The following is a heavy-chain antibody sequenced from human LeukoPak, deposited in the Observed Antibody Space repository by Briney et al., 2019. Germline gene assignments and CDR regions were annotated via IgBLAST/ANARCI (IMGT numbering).Heavy chain of an antibody. J-gene: IGHJ1*01. V-gene: IGHV3-23*01. CDR1: GFTFSNYA. CDR2: ISASGGST. D-gene: IGHD3-10*01. CDR3: AKDISGLPEYFQH. Sequence: GGSLRLSCAASGFTFSNYAMSWVRRAPGKGLEWVSGISASGGSTYYADSVKGRFTISRDNSKNTLYLQMNSLRAEDTAVYYCAKDISGLPEYFQHWGQGTLVTVSS.